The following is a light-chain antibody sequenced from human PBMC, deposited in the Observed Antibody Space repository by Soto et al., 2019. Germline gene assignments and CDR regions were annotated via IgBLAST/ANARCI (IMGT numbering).Light chain of an antibody. CDR3: QQDYNLPEFT. CDR1: QSVSSSY. V-gene: IGKV3D-7*01. Sequence: PGERVTLSCRASQSVSSSYLTWYQQEPVQAPRLLIYSASTMATSIPARFSGSGSGTDFTLTISSLQPEDFAVYYCQQDYNLPEFTFGPGTKVDSK. J-gene: IGKJ3*01. CDR2: SAS.